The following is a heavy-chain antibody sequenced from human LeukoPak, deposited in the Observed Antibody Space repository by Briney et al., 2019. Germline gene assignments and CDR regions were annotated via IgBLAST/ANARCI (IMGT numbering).Heavy chain of an antibody. J-gene: IGHJ6*03. CDR1: GFTFSSYS. CDR3: ASRVVGATRYYYYMDV. Sequence: GGSLRLSCAASGFTFSSYSMNWVRQAPGKGLEWVSSISSSSSYIYYADSVKGRFTISRDNAKNSLYLQMNSLRAEDTAVYYCASRVVGATRYYYYMDVWGKGTTVTVSS. CDR2: ISSSSSYI. V-gene: IGHV3-21*01. D-gene: IGHD1-26*01.